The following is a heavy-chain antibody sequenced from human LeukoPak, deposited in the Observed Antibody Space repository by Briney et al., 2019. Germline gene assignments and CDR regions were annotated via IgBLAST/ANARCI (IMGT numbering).Heavy chain of an antibody. D-gene: IGHD3-9*01. J-gene: IGHJ4*02. CDR3: ARDSLYDTGWNLDS. CDR1: GYSFTSYG. CDR2: ISVYNGKT. V-gene: IGHV1-18*01. Sequence: ASVKVSCKASGYSFTSYGISWVRQAPGQGLEWMGWISVYNGKTKYAQKVQGRVSMATDTSTNTVYMELRSLRSDDTAVYYCARDSLYDTGWNLDSWGQGTLLTVSS.